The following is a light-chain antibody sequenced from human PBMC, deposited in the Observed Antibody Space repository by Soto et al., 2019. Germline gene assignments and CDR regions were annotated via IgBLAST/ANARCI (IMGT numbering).Light chain of an antibody. CDR2: GAS. J-gene: IGKJ2*01. Sequence: EIVLTQSPGTLSLSPGERATLSYRASQSVGSSYLAWYQQKPGQAPRLLIYGASSRATGIPDRFRGSGSGTDFTLTISRLEPEDFAVYYCQQYGTSLYTFGQGTKLEIK. CDR1: QSVGSSY. CDR3: QQYGTSLYT. V-gene: IGKV3-20*01.